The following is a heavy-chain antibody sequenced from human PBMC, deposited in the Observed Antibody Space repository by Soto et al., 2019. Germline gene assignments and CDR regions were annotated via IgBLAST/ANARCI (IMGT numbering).Heavy chain of an antibody. CDR3: ARDRGNYYDSSGYYYLRYFDY. CDR2: IYYSGST. V-gene: IGHV4-30-4*01. J-gene: IGHJ4*02. Sequence: SETLSLTCTVSGGSLSSGDYYWSWIRQPPGKGLEWIGYIYYSGSTYYNPSLKSRVTISVDTSKNQFSLKLSSVTAADTAVYYCARDRGNYYDSSGYYYLRYFDYWGQETLVTVSS. D-gene: IGHD3-22*01. CDR1: GGSLSSGDYY.